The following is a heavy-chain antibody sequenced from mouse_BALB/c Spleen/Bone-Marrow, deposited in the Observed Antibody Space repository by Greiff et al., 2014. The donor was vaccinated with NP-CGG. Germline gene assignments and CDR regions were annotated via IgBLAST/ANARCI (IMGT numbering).Heavy chain of an antibody. Sequence: KQSGSELVRPGASVKLSCKASGYTFTTYWVHWVKQRPGQGLEWIGNIYPGSGNTNYGEKFKTKGTLTVDTSSSTAYMHLSCLTSEDSAVYYCTRWNGHYEGFAYWGQGTLVTVSA. CDR3: TRWNGHYEGFAY. CDR1: GYTFTTYW. V-gene: IGHV1S22*01. CDR2: IYPGSGNT. D-gene: IGHD2-1*01. J-gene: IGHJ3*01.